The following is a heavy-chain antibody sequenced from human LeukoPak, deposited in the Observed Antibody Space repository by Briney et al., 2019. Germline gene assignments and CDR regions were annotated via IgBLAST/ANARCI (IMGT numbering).Heavy chain of an antibody. CDR1: GFTFSSYW. CDR2: IKQDGSEK. CDR3: ARVGPSITIFGVAPNMMDYYMDV. V-gene: IGHV3-7*01. D-gene: IGHD3-3*01. J-gene: IGHJ6*03. Sequence: PGGSLRLSCAASGFTFSSYWMSWVRQAPGKGLEWVANIKQDGSEKYYVDSVKGRFTISRDNAKNSLYLQMNSLRAEDTAVYYCARVGPSITIFGVAPNMMDYYMDVWGKGTTVTVSS.